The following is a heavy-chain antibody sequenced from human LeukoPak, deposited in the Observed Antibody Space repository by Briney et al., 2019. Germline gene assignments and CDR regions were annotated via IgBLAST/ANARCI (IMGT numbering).Heavy chain of an antibody. J-gene: IGHJ4*02. Sequence: ASVKVSCKASGYTLSDYYIHWVRQAPGQGLEWMGWLNPNTGDTDFAQKFQGWVTMTRDTSFSTAYMELSRLTSDDTAVYYCAAYLGGTYHAYLDFWGQGTQVTVSS. CDR2: LNPNTGDT. D-gene: IGHD1-26*01. CDR3: AAYLGGTYHAYLDF. CDR1: GYTLSDYY. V-gene: IGHV1-2*04.